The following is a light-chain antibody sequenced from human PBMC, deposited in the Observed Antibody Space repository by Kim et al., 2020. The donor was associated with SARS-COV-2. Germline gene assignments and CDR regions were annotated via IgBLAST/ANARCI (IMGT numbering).Light chain of an antibody. CDR3: MQALQTHPYS. CDR2: LGS. CDR1: QSLLQSNGYNY. Sequence: DIVMTQSPLSLPVTXGEPASISCRSSQSLLQSNGYNYLDWYLQKPGQSPQLLIYLGSNRASGVSDRFSGSGSGTDFTLKISRVEAEDVGVYYCMQALQTHPYSFGQGTKLEI. J-gene: IGKJ2*03. V-gene: IGKV2-28*01.